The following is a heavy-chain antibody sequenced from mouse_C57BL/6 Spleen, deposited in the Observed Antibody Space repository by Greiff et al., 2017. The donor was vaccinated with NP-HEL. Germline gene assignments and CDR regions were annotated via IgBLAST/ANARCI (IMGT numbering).Heavy chain of an antibody. D-gene: IGHD2-4*01. CDR2: INPGSGGT. J-gene: IGHJ3*01. CDR1: GYAFTNYL. V-gene: IGHV1-54*01. CDR3: ARSDYDEPAFAY. Sequence: QVQLQQSGAELVRPGTSVKVSCKASGYAFTNYLIEWVKQRPGQGLEWIGVINPGSGGTNYNEKFKGKATLTADKSSSTAYMQLSSLTSEDSAVYFCARSDYDEPAFAYWGQGTLVTVSA.